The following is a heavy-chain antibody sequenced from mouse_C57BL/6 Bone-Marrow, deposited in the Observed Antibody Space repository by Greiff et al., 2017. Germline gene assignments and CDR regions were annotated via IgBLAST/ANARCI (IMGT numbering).Heavy chain of an antibody. V-gene: IGHV1-9*01. J-gene: IGHJ3*01. Sequence: ELSCKATGYTFTGYWIEWVKQRPGHGLEWIGEILPGSGSTNYNEKFKGKATFTADTSSNTAYMQLSSLTTEDSAIYYCARGGYYGSSPAWFAYWGQGTLVTVSA. D-gene: IGHD1-1*01. CDR2: ILPGSGST. CDR1: GYTFTGYW. CDR3: ARGGYYGSSPAWFAY.